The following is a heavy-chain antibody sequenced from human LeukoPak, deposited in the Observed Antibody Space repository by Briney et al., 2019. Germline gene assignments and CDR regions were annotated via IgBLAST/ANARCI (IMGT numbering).Heavy chain of an antibody. V-gene: IGHV4-59*01. CDR1: GGSISSYY. Sequence: SETLSLTCTVSGGSISSYYWSWIRQPPGKGLEWIGYIYYTGSINYQPSLKSRITMSVDTSKNQFSLKLTSVTAADTAVYYCTREGYCTSGKCLHHYGVDVWGQGTTVTVSS. D-gene: IGHD2-8*01. CDR3: TREGYCTSGKCLHHYGVDV. J-gene: IGHJ6*02. CDR2: IYYTGSI.